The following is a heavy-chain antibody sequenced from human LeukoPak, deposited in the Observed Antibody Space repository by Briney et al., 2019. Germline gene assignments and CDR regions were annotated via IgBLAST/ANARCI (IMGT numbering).Heavy chain of an antibody. CDR1: GFTFDDYA. CDR3: AKDIGSSGGLDDP. CDR2: ISWNSGSI. V-gene: IGHV3-9*01. Sequence: PGGSLRLSCAASGFTFDDYAMHWVRQAPGKGLEWVSGISWNSGSIGYADSVKGRFTISRDNAKNSLYLQMNSLRAEDTALYYCAKDIGSSGGLDDPWGQGTLVTVSS. J-gene: IGHJ5*02. D-gene: IGHD6-19*01.